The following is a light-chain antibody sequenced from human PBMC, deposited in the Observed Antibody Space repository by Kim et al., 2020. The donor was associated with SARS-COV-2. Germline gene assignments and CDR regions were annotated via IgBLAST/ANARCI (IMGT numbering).Light chain of an antibody. Sequence: SASVGDRVTITCRASQIVINWLAWYQQKPGQAPKLLISTASSLQSGVPSRFTGAGSGTDFTLTINSLQPEDSATYYCQQTMSFPYTFGQGTKLAI. CDR3: QQTMSFPYT. CDR1: QIVINW. J-gene: IGKJ2*01. CDR2: TAS. V-gene: IGKV1-12*01.